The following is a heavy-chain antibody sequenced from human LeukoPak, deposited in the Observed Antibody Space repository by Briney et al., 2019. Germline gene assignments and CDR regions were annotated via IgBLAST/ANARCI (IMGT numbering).Heavy chain of an antibody. Sequence: PSETLSLTCAVSSGSISSSNWWSWVRQPPGKGLEWIGEIYHSGSTNYNPSLKSRVTISVDKSKNQFSLKLSSVTAADTAVYYCARGDYVWGSYRPDYYFDYWGQGTLVTVSS. CDR3: ARGDYVWGSYRPDYYFDY. J-gene: IGHJ4*02. CDR2: IYHSGST. D-gene: IGHD3-16*02. CDR1: SGSISSSNW. V-gene: IGHV4-4*02.